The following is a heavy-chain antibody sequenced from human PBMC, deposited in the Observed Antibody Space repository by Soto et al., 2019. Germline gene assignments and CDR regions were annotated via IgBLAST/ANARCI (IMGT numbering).Heavy chain of an antibody. Sequence: SETLSLTCTVSGGSIRSYYWSWIRQPPGKGLEWIGYIYYSGSTNYNPSLKSRVTISVDTSKNQFSLKLSSVTAADTAVYYCARRITIFGVVTSNWFDPWGQGTLVTVSS. V-gene: IGHV4-59*01. J-gene: IGHJ5*02. CDR1: GGSIRSYY. CDR3: ARRITIFGVVTSNWFDP. CDR2: IYYSGST. D-gene: IGHD3-3*01.